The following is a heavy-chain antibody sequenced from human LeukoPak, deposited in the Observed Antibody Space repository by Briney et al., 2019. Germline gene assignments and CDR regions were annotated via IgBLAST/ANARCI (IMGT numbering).Heavy chain of an antibody. CDR3: AREKRDFDYGDFSGFDS. V-gene: IGHV3-11*06. J-gene: IGHJ4*02. CDR2: ISTSGSYT. CDR1: GFTFSDYY. D-gene: IGHD4-17*01. Sequence: GGSLRLSCAASGFTFSDYYMSWIRQAPGKGLEWVSYISTSGSYTNYADSVKGRFTIFRDKAKNSLYLQMNSLRAEDTAVCYCAREKRDFDYGDFSGFDSWGPGTLVTVSS.